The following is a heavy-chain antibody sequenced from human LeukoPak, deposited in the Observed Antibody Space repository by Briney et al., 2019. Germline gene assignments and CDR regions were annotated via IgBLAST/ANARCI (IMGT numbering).Heavy chain of an antibody. D-gene: IGHD6-19*01. V-gene: IGHV3-30-3*01. CDR3: ARDLSGWYFFGWFDP. Sequence: PGRSLRLSCAASGFTFSSYAMHWVRQAPGKGLEWVAVISYDGSNKYYADPVKGRFTISRDNSKNTLYLQMNSLRAEDTAVYYCARDLSGWYFFGWFDPWGQGTLVTVSS. J-gene: IGHJ5*02. CDR1: GFTFSSYA. CDR2: ISYDGSNK.